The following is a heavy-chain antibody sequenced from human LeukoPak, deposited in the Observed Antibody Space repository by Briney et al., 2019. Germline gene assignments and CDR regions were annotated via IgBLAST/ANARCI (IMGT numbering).Heavy chain of an antibody. J-gene: IGHJ6*02. D-gene: IGHD4-17*01. V-gene: IGHV3-30*03. Sequence: PGGSLRLSCAASGFTFSSYSMNWVRQAPGKGLEWVAVISYDGSNKYYADSVKGRFTISRDNSKNTLYLQMNSLRAEDTAVYYCASPFTVMNYYYGMDVWGQGTTVTVSS. CDR3: ASPFTVMNYYYGMDV. CDR2: ISYDGSNK. CDR1: GFTFSSYS.